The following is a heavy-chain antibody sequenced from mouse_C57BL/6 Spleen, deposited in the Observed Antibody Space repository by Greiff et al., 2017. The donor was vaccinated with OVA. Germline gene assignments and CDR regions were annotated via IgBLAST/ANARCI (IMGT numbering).Heavy chain of an antibody. CDR3: ARRAEYDYGEVYAMDY. J-gene: IGHJ4*01. CDR2: IYWDDDK. Sequence: ESGPGILQSSQTLSLSCSFSGFSLSTSGMGVSWIRQPSGKGLGWLAHIYWDDDKRYNPSLKSQHTISKDTSRNQVFLKLTNVDTADTATYYCARRAEYDYGEVYAMDYWGQGTSVTVSS. V-gene: IGHV8-12*01. D-gene: IGHD2-4*01. CDR1: GFSLSTSGMG.